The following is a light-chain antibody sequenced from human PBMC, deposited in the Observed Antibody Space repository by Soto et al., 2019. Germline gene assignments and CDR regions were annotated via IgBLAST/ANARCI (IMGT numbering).Light chain of an antibody. V-gene: IGKV1-5*01. CDR2: DAS. Sequence: DIQMTQSPSTLSTSVGDRVTITCRASQSISHLLAWCQQKPGKAPKLLIYDASSLYSGVPSRFSGSGSGTEFTLTISSLQPDDFATYYCQQYYNNPPWTFGQGTKVDIK. CDR3: QQYYNNPPWT. CDR1: QSISHL. J-gene: IGKJ1*01.